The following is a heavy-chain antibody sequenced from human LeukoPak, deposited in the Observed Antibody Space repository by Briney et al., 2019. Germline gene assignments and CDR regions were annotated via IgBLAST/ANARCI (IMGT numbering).Heavy chain of an antibody. D-gene: IGHD1-26*01. J-gene: IGHJ4*02. CDR3: AKEYSGSYYIDY. CDR1: GFTFDDYA. V-gene: IGHV3-9*01. CDR2: ISWNSGSI. Sequence: GRSLRLSCAASGFTFDDYAMHWVRQAPGKGLDWVSGISWNSGSIGYADSVKGRFTISRDNAKNSLYLQMNSLRAEDTALYYCAKEYSGSYYIDYWGQGTLVTVSS.